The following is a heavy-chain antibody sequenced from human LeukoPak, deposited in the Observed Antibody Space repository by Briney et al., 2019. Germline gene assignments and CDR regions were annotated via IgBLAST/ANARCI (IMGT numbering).Heavy chain of an antibody. J-gene: IGHJ1*01. Sequence: GGSLRLSCAASGFTFSGSAIHWVRQASGKGLEWVGRIRSKPNSYATAYAASVRGRFTISRHDSKNTAYLQMNSLKTEDTAVYYCTRPFSDSTVTTYLAWGQGTLVTVSS. CDR3: TRPFSDSTVTTYLA. CDR2: IRSKPNSYAT. D-gene: IGHD4-17*01. V-gene: IGHV3-73*01. CDR1: GFTFSGSA.